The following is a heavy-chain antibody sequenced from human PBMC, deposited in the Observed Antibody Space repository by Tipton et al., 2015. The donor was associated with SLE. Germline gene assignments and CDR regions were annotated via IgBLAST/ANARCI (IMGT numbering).Heavy chain of an antibody. CDR3: TRIQRPYGNAIDY. Sequence: TLSLTCSVSGVSITSDYWWNWVRQSPGKGLEWIGEEEVFRSGRTNYNPSLKSRVAISVDKSRSLVSLRLNYVAAADTAMYYCTRIQRPYGNAIDYWGQGTLVTVSS. D-gene: IGHD1-1*01. V-gene: IGHV4-4*02. J-gene: IGHJ4*02. CDR2: VFRSGRT. CDR1: GVSITSDYW.